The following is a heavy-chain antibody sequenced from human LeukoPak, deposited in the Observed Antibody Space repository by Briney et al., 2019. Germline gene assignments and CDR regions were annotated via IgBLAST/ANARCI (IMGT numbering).Heavy chain of an antibody. CDR2: IYYSGST. Sequence: SETLSLTCTVSGGSISSSSYYWSWIRQPPGKGLDWIGYIYYSGSTNYNPSLKSRVTISVDTSKNQFSLKLSSVTAADTAVYYCARGVTGGWYGDFQHWGQGTLVTVSS. CDR1: GGSISSSSYY. CDR3: ARGVTGGWYGDFQH. D-gene: IGHD6-19*01. V-gene: IGHV4-61*01. J-gene: IGHJ1*01.